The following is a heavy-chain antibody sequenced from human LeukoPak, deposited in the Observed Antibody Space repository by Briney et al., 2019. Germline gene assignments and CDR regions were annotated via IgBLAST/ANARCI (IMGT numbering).Heavy chain of an antibody. CDR2: IYYSGST. V-gene: IGHV4-59*08. CDR3: ARRSSGWYQNYFDY. Sequence: PSETLSLTCTVSGGSISSYYWSWIRQPPGKGPEWIGYIYYSGSTNYNPSLKSRVTISVDTSKNQFSLKLSSVTAADTAVYYCARRSSGWYQNYFDYWGQGTLVTVSS. CDR1: GGSISSYY. D-gene: IGHD6-19*01. J-gene: IGHJ4*02.